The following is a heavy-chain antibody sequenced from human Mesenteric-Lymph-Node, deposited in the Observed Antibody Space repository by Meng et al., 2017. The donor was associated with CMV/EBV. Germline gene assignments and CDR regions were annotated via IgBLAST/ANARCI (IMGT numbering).Heavy chain of an antibody. V-gene: IGHV3-21*01. Sequence: CAASGFTFSSYSMNWVRQAPGKGLEWVSSISSSSSYIYYADSVKGRFTISRDNAKNSLYLQMNSLRAEDTAVYYCAVTYSSSWSIDYWGQGTLVTVSS. CDR2: ISSSSSYI. D-gene: IGHD6-13*01. J-gene: IGHJ4*02. CDR1: GFTFSSYS. CDR3: AVTYSSSWSIDY.